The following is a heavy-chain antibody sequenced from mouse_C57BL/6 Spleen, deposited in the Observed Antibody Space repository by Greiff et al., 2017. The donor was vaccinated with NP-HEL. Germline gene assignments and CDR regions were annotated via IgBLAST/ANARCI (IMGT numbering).Heavy chain of an antibody. J-gene: IGHJ3*01. CDR1: GFTFSSYA. Sequence: EVNVVESGGGLVKPGGSLKLSCAASGFTFSSYAMSWVRQTPEKRLAWVATISDGGSYTYYPDNVKGRFTISRDNAKNNLYLQMSHLKSEDTAMYYCARDGTGTRFAYWGQGTLVTVSA. CDR2: ISDGGSYT. D-gene: IGHD4-1*01. V-gene: IGHV5-4*01. CDR3: ARDGTGTRFAY.